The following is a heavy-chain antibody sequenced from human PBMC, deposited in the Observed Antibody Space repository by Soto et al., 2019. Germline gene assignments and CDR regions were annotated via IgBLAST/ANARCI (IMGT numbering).Heavy chain of an antibody. D-gene: IGHD4-17*01. J-gene: IGHJ6*03. CDR1: GGSMRSGIHY. CDR3: ASANHDYGDSLAYPQYYYYMDV. V-gene: IGHV4-61*01. CDR2: INHSGST. Sequence: SETLSLTCTVSGGSMRSGIHYWNWVRQHPGKGLEWLGEINHSGSTNYNLSLKSRVTISVDTSKNQFSLKLSSVTAADTAVYYCASANHDYGDSLAYPQYYYYMDVWGKGTTVTVSS.